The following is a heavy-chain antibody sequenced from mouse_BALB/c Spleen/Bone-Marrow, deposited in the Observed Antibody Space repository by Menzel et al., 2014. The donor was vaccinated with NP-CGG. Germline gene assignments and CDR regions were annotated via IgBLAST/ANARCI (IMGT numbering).Heavy chain of an antibody. CDR3: TRDAMDY. CDR1: GYTFTAYY. CDR2: IYPGNLNT. J-gene: IGHJ4*01. V-gene: IGHV1S56*01. Sequence: VNVVESGPELVKPGASVRISCKASGYTFTAYYIHWVKQRPGQGLEWIGWIYPGNLNTKYNEKFKGKATLTADKSSSTAYMQLSSLTSEDSAVYFCTRDAMDYWGQGTSVTVSS.